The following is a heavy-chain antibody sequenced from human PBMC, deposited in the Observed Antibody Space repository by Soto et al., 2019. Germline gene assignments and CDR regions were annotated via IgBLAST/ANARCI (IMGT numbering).Heavy chain of an antibody. Sequence: GGSLRLSCAASGFTFSNAWMSWVRQAPGKGLEWVGRIKSKTDGGTTDYAAPVKGRFTISRDDSKNTLYLQMNSLKTEDTAVYYCTTGVVVVAATYMDVWGKGTTVTVSS. V-gene: IGHV3-15*01. CDR1: GFTFSNAW. D-gene: IGHD2-15*01. CDR2: IKSKTDGGTT. CDR3: TTGVVVVAATYMDV. J-gene: IGHJ6*03.